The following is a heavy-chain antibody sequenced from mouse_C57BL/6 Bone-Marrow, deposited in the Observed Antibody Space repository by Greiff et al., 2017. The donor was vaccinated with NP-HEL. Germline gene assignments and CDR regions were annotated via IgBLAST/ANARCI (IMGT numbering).Heavy chain of an antibody. V-gene: IGHV14-1*01. D-gene: IGHD1-1*01. CDR2: IDPEDGDT. J-gene: IGHJ1*03. Sequence: EVQLQQSGAELVRPGASVKLSCTASGFNIKDYYMHWVKQRPEQGLEWIGRIDPEDGDTDSAPKFQGKATMTADTSSNTAYLQLSSLTSEDTAVYYCTTDGRSFWYFDVWGTGTTVTVSS. CDR1: GFNIKDYY. CDR3: TTDGRSFWYFDV.